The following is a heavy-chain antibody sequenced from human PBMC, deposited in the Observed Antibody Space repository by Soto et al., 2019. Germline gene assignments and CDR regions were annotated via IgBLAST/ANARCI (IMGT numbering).Heavy chain of an antibody. D-gene: IGHD2-21*01. V-gene: IGHV2-5*02. CDR3: APSRRRAPCGGRNCSLFDS. Sequence: QITLKESGPTLVKPTQTLTLTCSCSGFSISADGVGVGWIRQPPGKALEWLAILYWDDDKRYSPSLNSRLTSSADTTRNQVVVTMTDGDPVDTATQFCAPSRRRAPCGGRNCSLFDSWGQGTLVTVSS. CDR2: LYWDDDK. J-gene: IGHJ4*02. CDR1: GFSISADGVG.